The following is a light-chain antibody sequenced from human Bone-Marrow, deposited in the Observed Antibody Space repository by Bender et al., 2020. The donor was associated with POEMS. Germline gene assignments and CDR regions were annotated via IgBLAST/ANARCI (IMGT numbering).Light chain of an antibody. Sequence: QSALTQPASISGSPGQAITISCTGTSRDVGSSNLVSWYQQYPGKAPKLMIYEVSKRPSGVSNRFSGSKSGNTASLTISGLQAEDEADYYCCSYAGSSTPWVFGGGTKLTVL. CDR3: CSYAGSSTPWV. CDR1: SRDVGSSNL. V-gene: IGLV2-23*02. CDR2: EVS. J-gene: IGLJ3*02.